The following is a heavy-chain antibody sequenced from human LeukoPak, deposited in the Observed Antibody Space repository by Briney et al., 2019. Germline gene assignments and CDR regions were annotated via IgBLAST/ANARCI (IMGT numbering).Heavy chain of an antibody. J-gene: IGHJ6*02. D-gene: IGHD2-8*01. CDR1: GFILNSYG. V-gene: IGHV3-33*01. CDR2: IWFDGKNQ. CDR3: ARDRHCVNGVCHSPAGMDV. Sequence: PGGSLRLSCATSGFILNSYGMHWVPQAPGKGLEWVADIWFDGKNQHFADSVRGRFAISRDNSKNTVYLQINSLRAEDTAVYYCARDRHCVNGVCHSPAGMDVWGQGTTVTVSS.